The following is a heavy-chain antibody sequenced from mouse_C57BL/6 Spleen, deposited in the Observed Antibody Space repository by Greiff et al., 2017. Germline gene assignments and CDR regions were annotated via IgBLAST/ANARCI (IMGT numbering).Heavy chain of an antibody. Sequence: QVQLQQPGAELVRPGSSVKLSCKASGYTFTSYWMHWVKQRPIQGLEWIGNIDPSDSETHYNQKFKDKATLTVDKSSITAYMQLSSLTSEDSAVYYCASEGIYDGYYYFDYWGQGTTLTVSS. J-gene: IGHJ2*01. CDR3: ASEGIYDGYYYFDY. CDR2: IDPSDSET. D-gene: IGHD2-3*01. V-gene: IGHV1-52*01. CDR1: GYTFTSYW.